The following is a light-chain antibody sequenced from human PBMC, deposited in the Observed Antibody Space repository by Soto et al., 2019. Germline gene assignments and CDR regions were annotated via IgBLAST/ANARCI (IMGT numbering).Light chain of an antibody. J-gene: IGKJ4*01. CDR1: QRVSNN. CDR3: KKYTNWKLN. V-gene: IGKV3-15*01. CDR2: GAS. Sequence: IGMTHSPSTLSVSPGERSTVSCRASQRVSNNFAWYQQKRGQAPRLLIYGASTRATGIPARFSGSGSGTAFTLTIRRLQSEDFAVYFCKKYTNWKLNFGGGTKV.